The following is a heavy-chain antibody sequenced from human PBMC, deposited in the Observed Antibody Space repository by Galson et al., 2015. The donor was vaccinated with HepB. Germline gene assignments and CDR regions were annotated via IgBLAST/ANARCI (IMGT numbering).Heavy chain of an antibody. Sequence: SVKVSCKASGGTFSSYAISWVRQAPGQGLEWMGGIIPILGIANYAQKFQGRVTITADKSTSTAYMELSSLRSEDTAVYYCARGDIVVVPAAMGGSYDAFDIWGQGTMVTVSS. CDR2: IIPILGIA. D-gene: IGHD2-2*01. CDR1: GGTFSSYA. CDR3: ARGDIVVVPAAMGGSYDAFDI. J-gene: IGHJ3*02. V-gene: IGHV1-69*10.